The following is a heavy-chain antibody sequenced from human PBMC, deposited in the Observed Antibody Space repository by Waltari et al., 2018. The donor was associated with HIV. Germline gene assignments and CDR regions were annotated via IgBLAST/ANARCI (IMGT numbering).Heavy chain of an antibody. CDR2: INGGTTGT. CDR3: AKDRSYDSSGYFDY. J-gene: IGHJ4*02. Sequence: EVQLLESGGDLHQPGGYLRLSCAASGFIFSSYAMSWVRQAPGRGLEWVSSINGGTTGTFYAYSVKGRFTISRDSSKNTLYLQMNSLRAEDTAVYYCAKDRSYDSSGYFDYWGEGTLVTVSS. CDR1: GFIFSSYA. D-gene: IGHD3-22*01. V-gene: IGHV3-23*01.